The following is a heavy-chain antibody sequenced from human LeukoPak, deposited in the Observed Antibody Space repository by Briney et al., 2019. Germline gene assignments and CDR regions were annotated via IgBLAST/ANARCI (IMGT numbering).Heavy chain of an antibody. CDR3: ARDPWDDYDSSGATKPLDY. V-gene: IGHV1-2*02. D-gene: IGHD3-22*01. J-gene: IGHJ4*02. CDR1: GYTFTGYY. Sequence: GASVKVSYKASGYTFTGYYIHWVRQAPGQGLEWMGWINPRNGGTKYAQKFQGRVTMTRDTSIITAYMELRRLRSDDTAVYYCARDPWDDYDSSGATKPLDYWGQGTLVTVSS. CDR2: INPRNGGT.